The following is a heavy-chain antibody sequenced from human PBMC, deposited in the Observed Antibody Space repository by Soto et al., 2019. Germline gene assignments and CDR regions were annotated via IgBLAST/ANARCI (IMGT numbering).Heavy chain of an antibody. CDR3: AREMRGYSYGYSVEDWFDP. D-gene: IGHD5-18*01. J-gene: IGHJ5*02. CDR1: GFTFSSYW. CDR2: IKQDGSEK. V-gene: IGHV3-7*03. Sequence: GGSLRLSCAASGFTFSSYWMSWVRQAPGKGLEWVANIKQDGSEKYYVDSVKGRFTISRDNAKNSLYLQMNSLRAEDTAVYYCAREMRGYSYGYSVEDWFDPWGQGTLVTVPQ.